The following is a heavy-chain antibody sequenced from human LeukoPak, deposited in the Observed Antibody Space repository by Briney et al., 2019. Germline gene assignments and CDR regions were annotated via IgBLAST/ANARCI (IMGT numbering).Heavy chain of an antibody. CDR1: GFSFSRYA. CDR3: ARDRGRYYDSRGFYWGYYFDS. V-gene: IGHV3-23*01. J-gene: IGHJ4*02. D-gene: IGHD3-22*01. Sequence: GGSLRLSRSASGFSFSRYAMSWVRQAPGKGLEGVATISGSGDSTYYAGSVKGRFTNPRDNSKDTLYLQMSGVRVDDTAVYYCARDRGRYYDSRGFYWGYYFDSWGQGILVAVST. CDR2: ISGSGDST.